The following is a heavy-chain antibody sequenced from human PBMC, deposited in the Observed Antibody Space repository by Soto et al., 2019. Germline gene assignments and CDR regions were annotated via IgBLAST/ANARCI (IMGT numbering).Heavy chain of an antibody. V-gene: IGHV3-7*01. CDR1: GFTFSSYW. Sequence: EVQLVESGGGLVQPGGSLRLSCAASGFTFSSYWMSWVRQAPAKGLEWVGNIKQDGSEKNYVDFMEGRFTISRDNAENSLYLQMNSLRAEDTAVYYCARIASAGRGWDVWGQGTTVVVSS. J-gene: IGHJ6*02. CDR3: ARIASAGRGWDV. D-gene: IGHD6-13*01. CDR2: IKQDGSEK.